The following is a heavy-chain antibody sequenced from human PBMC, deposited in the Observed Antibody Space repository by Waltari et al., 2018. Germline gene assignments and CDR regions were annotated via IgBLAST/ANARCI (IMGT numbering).Heavy chain of an antibody. Sequence: QVQLVQSGAEVKKPGASGKVSCKASGGPFSSYAMCWVRHAPVQGLEWMGGIIPIFGTANYAQKFQGRVTITTDESTSTAYMELSSLRSEDTAVYYCARPRRYYYDSSGWPDAFDIWGQGTMVTVSS. V-gene: IGHV1-69*01. CDR1: GGPFSSYA. CDR2: IIPIFGTA. CDR3: ARPRRYYYDSSGWPDAFDI. D-gene: IGHD3-22*01. J-gene: IGHJ3*02.